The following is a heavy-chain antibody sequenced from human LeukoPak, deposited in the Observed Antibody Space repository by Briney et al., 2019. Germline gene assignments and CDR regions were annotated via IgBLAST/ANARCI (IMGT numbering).Heavy chain of an antibody. CDR1: GGPFSTYA. V-gene: IGHV1-69*04. CDR2: IIPMLDIS. CDR3: AAGATGLHDAFDY. D-gene: IGHD1-26*01. J-gene: IGHJ4*02. Sequence: SVKVSCKASGGPFSTYAITWVRQAPGQGLEWVGRIIPMLDISTYAQKFQGRVTITADKSTSTAYMALSSLRSEDTAVYYCAAGATGLHDAFDYWGLGTLVTVSP.